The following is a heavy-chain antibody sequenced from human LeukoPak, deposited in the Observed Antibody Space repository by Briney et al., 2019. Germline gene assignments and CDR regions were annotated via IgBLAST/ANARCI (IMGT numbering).Heavy chain of an antibody. J-gene: IGHJ4*02. V-gene: IGHV3-23*01. CDR2: ISGSGGST. D-gene: IGHD6-13*01. CDR3: AHISSSWPDY. CDR1: GFTFSSYA. Sequence: GGSLRLSCTASGFTFSSYAMNWVRQAPGKGLEWVSAISGSGGSTYYADSVKGRFTISRDNSKNTLYLQMNSLRAEDTAVYYCAHISSSWPDYWGQGTLVTVSS.